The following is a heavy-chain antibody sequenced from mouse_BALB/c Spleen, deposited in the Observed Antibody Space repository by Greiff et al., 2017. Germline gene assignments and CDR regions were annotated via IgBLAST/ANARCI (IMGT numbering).Heavy chain of an antibody. CDR3: ASYGSAMDY. D-gene: IGHD1-1*01. J-gene: IGHJ4*01. Sequence: EVMLVESGGGLVQPGGSRKLSCAASGFTFSSFGMHWVRQAPEKGLEWVAYISSGSSTIYYADTVKGRFTISRDNPKNTLFLQMTSLRSEDTAMYYCASYGSAMDYWGQGTSVTVSS. CDR1: GFTFSSFG. CDR2: ISSGSSTI. V-gene: IGHV5-17*02.